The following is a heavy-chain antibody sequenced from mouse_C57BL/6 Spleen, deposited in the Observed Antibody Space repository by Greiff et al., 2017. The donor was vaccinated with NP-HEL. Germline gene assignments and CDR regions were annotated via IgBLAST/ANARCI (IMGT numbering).Heavy chain of an antibody. J-gene: IGHJ3*01. D-gene: IGHD2-5*01. CDR3: AREAGYSNYAWFAY. CDR1: GYTFTDYN. V-gene: IGHV1-22*01. Sequence: VQLQQSGPELVKPGASVKMSCKASGYTFTDYNMHWVKQSHGKSLEWIGYINPNNGGTSYNQKFKGKATLTVNKSSSTAYMELRSLTSEDSAVYYCAREAGYSNYAWFAYWGQGTLVTVSA. CDR2: INPNNGGT.